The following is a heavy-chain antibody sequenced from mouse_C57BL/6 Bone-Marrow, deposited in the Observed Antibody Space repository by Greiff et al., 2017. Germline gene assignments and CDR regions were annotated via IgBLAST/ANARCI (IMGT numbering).Heavy chain of an antibody. CDR2: IRSKSSNYAT. CDR1: GFTFNTYA. J-gene: IGHJ2*01. Sequence: EVQGVESGGGLVQPKGSLKLSCAASGFTFNTYAMHWVRQAPGKRLEWVARIRSKSSNYATYYAGSVKDRFTISRDDSQSMLYLQMNDLNTEDTAMYYCVREHHYNGSSPDYWDQGTTLTVSS. D-gene: IGHD1-1*01. V-gene: IGHV10-3*01. CDR3: VREHHYNGSSPDY.